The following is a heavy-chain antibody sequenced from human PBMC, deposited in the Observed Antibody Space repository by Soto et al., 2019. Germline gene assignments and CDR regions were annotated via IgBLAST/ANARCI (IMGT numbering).Heavy chain of an antibody. Sequence: GGSLRLSCAASGFTFSSYWMHWVRQAPGKGLVWVSEINSNTSSTYYADSVRGRFFISRDNSKNTLHLQMNSLRVEDTAVYYCVKDTSSSPYYMDVWGKGTTVTVSS. J-gene: IGHJ6*03. CDR3: VKDTSSSPYYMDV. CDR1: GFTFSSYW. CDR2: INSNTSST. D-gene: IGHD6-13*01. V-gene: IGHV3-74*01.